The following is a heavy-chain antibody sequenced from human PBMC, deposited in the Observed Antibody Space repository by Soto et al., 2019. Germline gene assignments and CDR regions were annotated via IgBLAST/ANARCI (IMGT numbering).Heavy chain of an antibody. CDR2: ISAAGDP. CDR1: GYTFRNYD. J-gene: IGHJ6*02. V-gene: IGHV3-13*05. CDR3: TRTDRDFYGLDV. Sequence: EVQLVESGGGLVQPGGSLRLSCEAPGYTFRNYDMHWVRQGTGKGLEWVSGISAAGDPDYADSVEGRFTISRENAQNPFFLQMNSLRVGETAVYYCTRTDRDFYGLDVWGQGTKVIVSS.